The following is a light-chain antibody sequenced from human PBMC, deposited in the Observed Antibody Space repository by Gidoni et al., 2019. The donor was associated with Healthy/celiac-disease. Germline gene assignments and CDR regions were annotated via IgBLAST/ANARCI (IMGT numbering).Light chain of an antibody. V-gene: IGKV4-1*01. CDR2: WAS. J-gene: IGKJ4*01. Sequence: DIVMTQSPDSLAVSLGERATINCKSSQSVLYSSNNKNYLAWYQQKPGQPPKLLIYWASTRESGVPDRFSGSGSGTDFTLTISSLQAEDLAVYYCQQYYSTLTFGGXTKVEIK. CDR3: QQYYSTLT. CDR1: QSVLYSSNNKNY.